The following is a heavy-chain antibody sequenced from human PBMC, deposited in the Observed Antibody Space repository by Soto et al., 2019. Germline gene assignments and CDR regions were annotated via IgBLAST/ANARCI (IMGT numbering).Heavy chain of an antibody. Sequence: ASVKVSCKASGYTFTSYGISWVRQAPGQGLEWMGWISAYNGNTNYAQKLQGRVTMTTDTSTSTAYMELRSLRSDDTAVYYCASYVVVAATPISGVEGYYYYGMAVWGQGTTVTVSS. V-gene: IGHV1-18*01. J-gene: IGHJ6*02. CDR3: ASYVVVAATPISGVEGYYYYGMAV. CDR1: GYTFTSYG. D-gene: IGHD2-15*01. CDR2: ISAYNGNT.